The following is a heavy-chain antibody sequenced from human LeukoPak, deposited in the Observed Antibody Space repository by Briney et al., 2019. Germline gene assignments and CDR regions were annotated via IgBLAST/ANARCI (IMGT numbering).Heavy chain of an antibody. CDR3: AKEGLLSSNFDY. CDR1: GFTFSNYG. D-gene: IGHD2-21*01. Sequence: PGGSLRLSCVASGFTFSNYGMHWVRQAPGKGLEWVTTISYDGNDEYYADSVKGRFTISRDNSKNTLYLQMNSLRAEDTAVYYCAKEGLLSSNFDYWGQGTLVTVSS. V-gene: IGHV3-30*18. J-gene: IGHJ4*02. CDR2: ISYDGNDE.